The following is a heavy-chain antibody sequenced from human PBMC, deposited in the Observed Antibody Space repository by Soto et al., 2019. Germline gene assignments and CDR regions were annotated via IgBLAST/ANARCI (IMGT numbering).Heavy chain of an antibody. CDR2: INPSGGST. CDR3: AREVTMVRGVPDYFDY. J-gene: IGHJ4*02. D-gene: IGHD3-10*01. V-gene: IGHV1-46*01. CDR1: GYTFTSYY. Sequence: ASVKVSCKASGYTFTSYYMHWVRQAPGQGLEWMGIINPSGGSTSYAQKFQGRVTMTRDTSTSTVYMELSSLRSEDTAVYYCAREVTMVRGVPDYFDYWGQGTLVTVSS.